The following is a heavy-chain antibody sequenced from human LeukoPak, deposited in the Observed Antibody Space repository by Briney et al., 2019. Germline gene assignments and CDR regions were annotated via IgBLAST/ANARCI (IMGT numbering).Heavy chain of an antibody. V-gene: IGHV4-30-4*08. CDR1: GGSISSGDYY. J-gene: IGHJ4*02. CDR3: ARGGYCSRGSCYAPPGILY. CDR2: MYYSGST. Sequence: SQTLSLTCTVSGGSISSGDYYWSWIRQPPGRGLELLRYMYYSGSTYYNPSLKSRVTISVDTSKNQFSLKLSSATAADTAVYYSARGGYCSRGSCYAPPGILYWGQGTLVTVSS. D-gene: IGHD2-15*01.